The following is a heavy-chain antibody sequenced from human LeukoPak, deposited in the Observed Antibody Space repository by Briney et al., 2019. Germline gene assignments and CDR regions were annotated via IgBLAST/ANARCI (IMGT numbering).Heavy chain of an antibody. CDR1: GGTFSSYA. J-gene: IGHJ6*03. CDR2: IIPIFGTA. D-gene: IGHD3-9*01. Sequence: GASVKVSCKASGGTFSSYAISWVRQAPGQGLEWMGGIIPIFGTANYAQKFQGRVTITADKSTSTAYMELSSLRSEDTAVYYCARTHYDILTGYPYYYYYYMDVWGTGTTVTIAS. V-gene: IGHV1-69*06. CDR3: ARTHYDILTGYPYYYYYYMDV.